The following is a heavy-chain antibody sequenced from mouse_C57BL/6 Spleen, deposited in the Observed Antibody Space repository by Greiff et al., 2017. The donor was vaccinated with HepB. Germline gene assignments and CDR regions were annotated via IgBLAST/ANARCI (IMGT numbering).Heavy chain of an antibody. CDR2: INPNNGGT. CDR3: ARSNYYGSYYFDY. V-gene: IGHV1-18*01. CDR1: GYTFTDYN. J-gene: IGHJ2*01. D-gene: IGHD1-2*01. Sequence: DVQLVESGPELVKPGASVKIPCKASGYTFTDYNMDWVKQSHGKSLEWIGDINPNNGGTIYTQKFKGKATLTVDKSSTTAYMELRSLTSEDTAVYYCARSNYYGSYYFDYWGQGTTLTVSS.